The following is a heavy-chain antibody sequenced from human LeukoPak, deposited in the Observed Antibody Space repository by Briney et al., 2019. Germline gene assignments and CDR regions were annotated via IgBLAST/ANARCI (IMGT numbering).Heavy chain of an antibody. J-gene: IGHJ4*02. D-gene: IGHD5-12*01. V-gene: IGHV3-23*01. CDR3: AKGRCSGPGCDSFDY. CDR1: GFTFRSHA. Sequence: GGSLRLSCVGSGFTFRSHAMSWVRQAPEKGLEFVSGIYENGGTTYYADSVKGRSTIFRDNSKNILYLHMNSLKAEDTAVYYCAKGRCSGPGCDSFDYWGQGTLVTVPS. CDR2: IYENGGTT.